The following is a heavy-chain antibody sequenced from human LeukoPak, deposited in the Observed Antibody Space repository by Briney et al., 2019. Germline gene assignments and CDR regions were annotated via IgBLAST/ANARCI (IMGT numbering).Heavy chain of an antibody. CDR2: ISGSGGST. V-gene: IGHV3-23*01. J-gene: IGHJ3*02. D-gene: IGHD3-16*02. CDR3: AKNYDYIWGSNPSAFDI. Sequence: GGSLRLSCAASGFTFSSYAMSWVRQAPGKGLEWVSAISGSGGSTYYADSVKGRFTISRDNSKNTLYLQMNSLRAEDTAVYYCAKNYDYIWGSNPSAFDIWGQGTMVTVSS. CDR1: GFTFSSYA.